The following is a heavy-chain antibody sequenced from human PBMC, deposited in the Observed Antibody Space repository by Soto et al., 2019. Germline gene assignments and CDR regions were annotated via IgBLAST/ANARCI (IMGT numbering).Heavy chain of an antibody. V-gene: IGHV4-4*02. CDR2: IYHSGST. CDR3: ARVDGYSGSYYVY. CDR1: GGSISSSNW. D-gene: IGHD1-26*01. J-gene: IGHJ4*02. Sequence: QVQLQESGPGLVKPSGTLSLTCAVSGGSISSSNWWNWVRQPPGKVLEWIGEIYHSGSTNYNPSLKSRATISVDKSKNQFSLKLSSVTAADTALYYCARVDGYSGSYYVYWGQGTLVTVSS.